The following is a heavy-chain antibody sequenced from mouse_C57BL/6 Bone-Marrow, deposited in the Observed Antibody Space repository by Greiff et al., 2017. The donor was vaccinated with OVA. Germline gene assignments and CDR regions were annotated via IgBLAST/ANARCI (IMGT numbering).Heavy chain of an antibody. V-gene: IGHV5-17*01. CDR2: ISSGSSTI. CDR3: APRGLYAMDY. CDR1: GFTFSDYG. Sequence: EVQLVESGGGLVKPGGSLKLSCAASGFTFSDYGMHWVRQAPEKGLEWVAYISSGSSTIYYADTVKGRFTISIDNAKNTLFLPTTSLRSEDADMYYCAPRGLYAMDYWGQGTSVTVSS. J-gene: IGHJ4*01.